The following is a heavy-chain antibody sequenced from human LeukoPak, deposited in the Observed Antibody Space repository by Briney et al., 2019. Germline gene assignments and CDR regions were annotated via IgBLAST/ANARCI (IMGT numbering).Heavy chain of an antibody. J-gene: IGHJ3*02. CDR1: GFTFSSYG. D-gene: IGHD2-2*01. V-gene: IGHV3-30*02. CDR2: IRYDGSNK. Sequence: GGSLRLSCAASGFTFSSYGMHWVRQAPGKGLEWVAFIRYDGSNKYYADSVKGRFTISRDNSKNTLYLQMNSLRAEDTAVYYCAKPYHYCSSTSCYYAFDIWGQGTMVTVSS. CDR3: AKPYHYCSSTSCYYAFDI.